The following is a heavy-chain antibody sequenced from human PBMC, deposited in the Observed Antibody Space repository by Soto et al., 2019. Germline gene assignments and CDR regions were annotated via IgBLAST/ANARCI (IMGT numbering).Heavy chain of an antibody. V-gene: IGHV1-46*01. J-gene: IGHJ6*02. CDR2: ISPSGGST. CDR1: GYTFTSYY. D-gene: IGHD2-2*01. Sequence: ASVKVSCKASGYTFTSYYMHWVRQAPGQGLEWMGIISPSGGSTSYAQKFQGRVTMTRDTSTSTVYMELSSLRSEDTAVYYCASLVVPAASNYYYYYGMDVWGQGTTVTVYS. CDR3: ASLVVPAASNYYYYYGMDV.